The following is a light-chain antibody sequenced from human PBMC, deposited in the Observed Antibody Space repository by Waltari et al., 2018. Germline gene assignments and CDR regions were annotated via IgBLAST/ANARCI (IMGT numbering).Light chain of an antibody. CDR2: DVK. CDR1: SSDVGGYNY. V-gene: IGLV2-14*01. Sequence: QSALTQPASVSGSPGQSIAISCTGTSSDVGGYNYVAWYQLHPGKAPKLLIYDVKDRPSGVSNRFSGSKSGNTASLTISGLQPEVEADYYCSSYTSSTTLFGGGTKLTVL. J-gene: IGLJ2*01. CDR3: SSYTSSTTL.